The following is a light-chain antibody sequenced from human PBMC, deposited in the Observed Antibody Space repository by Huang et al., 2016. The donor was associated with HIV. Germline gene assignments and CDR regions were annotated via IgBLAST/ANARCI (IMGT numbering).Light chain of an antibody. CDR3: QQFGYSPFT. CDR2: GPS. J-gene: IGKJ4*02. Sequence: VVMTQSPGTLSLSPGERASLSCRASKAASSDFLAWYQHKPGHAPRLLISGPSNRATCVPDRFSVRWSGTDFTLIIDRLEPEEFALYYCQQFGYSPFTFGGGTRLEI. CDR1: KAASSDF. V-gene: IGKV3-20*01.